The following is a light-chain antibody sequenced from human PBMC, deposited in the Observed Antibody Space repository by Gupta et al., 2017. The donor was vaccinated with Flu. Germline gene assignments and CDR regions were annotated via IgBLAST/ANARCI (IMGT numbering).Light chain of an antibody. V-gene: IGLV3-19*01. J-gene: IGLJ2*01. CDR3: AARDSSSNPLV. Sequence: QRVSSAETGVVFGSYDACWYQQHAGHAPILVLYVNNSRRSAIPARFSASSSGTTTSSTTTCAQAEDEADYYCAARDSSSNPLVFGGGTKLTVL. CDR2: VNN. CDR1: VFGSYD.